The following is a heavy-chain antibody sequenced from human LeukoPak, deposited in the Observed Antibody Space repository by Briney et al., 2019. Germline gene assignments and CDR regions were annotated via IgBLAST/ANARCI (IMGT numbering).Heavy chain of an antibody. V-gene: IGHV3-23*01. CDR2: ISGSGGST. J-gene: IGHJ4*02. CDR1: GFTFSSDA. CDR3: ARVRDFWSGPAYFDY. Sequence: GGSLRLSWAASGFTFSSDAMSWVRQAPGKGLGRVSAISGSGGSTYYADSVKGRFTISRDNSKNTLYLQMNSLRAEDTAVYYCARVRDFWSGPAYFDYWGQGTLVTASS. D-gene: IGHD3-3*01.